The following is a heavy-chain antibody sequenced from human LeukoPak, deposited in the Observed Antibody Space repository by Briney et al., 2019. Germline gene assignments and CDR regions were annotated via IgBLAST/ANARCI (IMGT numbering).Heavy chain of an antibody. Sequence: LSLTCAVYGGSFSGYYWSWLRQAPGKGLEWVSYISSSGSTIYYADSVKGRFTISRDNAKNSLYLQMNSLRAEDTAVYYCARAQDGGYGMDVWGQGTTVTVSS. V-gene: IGHV3-11*01. CDR2: ISSSGSTI. D-gene: IGHD3-10*01. CDR3: ARAQDGGYGMDV. J-gene: IGHJ6*02. CDR1: GGSFSGYY.